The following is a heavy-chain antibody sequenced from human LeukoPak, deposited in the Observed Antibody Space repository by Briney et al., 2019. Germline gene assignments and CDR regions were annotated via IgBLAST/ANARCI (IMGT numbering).Heavy chain of an antibody. J-gene: IGHJ6*04. Sequence: GGSLRLSCAASGFTFSSYGMHWVRQAPGKGLEWVAVIWYDGSNKYYADSVKGRFTISRDNSKNTLYLQRNSVRAEDTAVYYCARGGEYDILTGYYTLYYYYGMDVWGKGTTVTVSS. CDR2: IWYDGSNK. CDR3: ARGGEYDILTGYYTLYYYYGMDV. CDR1: GFTFSSYG. D-gene: IGHD3-9*01. V-gene: IGHV3-33*01.